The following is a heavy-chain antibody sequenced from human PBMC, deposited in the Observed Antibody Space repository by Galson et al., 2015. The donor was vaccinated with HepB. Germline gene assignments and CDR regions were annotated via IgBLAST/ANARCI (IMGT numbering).Heavy chain of an antibody. J-gene: IGHJ3*02. D-gene: IGHD3-22*01. CDR1: GYTFTSYC. CDR3: ARDPLPIDPIDGDAFDI. V-gene: IGHV1-46*01. Sequence: SVKVSCKASGYTFTSYCLHWVRQAPGQGLEWMGVIYPSGGSTIYAQKFQGRVTMTRDTSTSTVYMELSSLRSEDTAVYYCARDPLPIDPIDGDAFDIWGQGTMVTVSS. CDR2: IYPSGGST.